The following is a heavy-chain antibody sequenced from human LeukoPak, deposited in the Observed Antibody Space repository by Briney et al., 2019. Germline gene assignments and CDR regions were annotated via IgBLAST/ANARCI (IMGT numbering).Heavy chain of an antibody. J-gene: IGHJ4*02. CDR1: GYTFTGYY. D-gene: IGHD2-2*02. V-gene: IGHV1-2*02. CDR3: ARPTHPYCSSTSCYRGHRLECDY. CDR2: INPNSGGT. Sequence: ASVKVSCKASGYTFTGYYMHWVRQAPGQGLEWMGWINPNSGGTNYAQKFQGRVTMTRDTSISTADMELSRLRSDDTAVYYCARPTHPYCSSTSCYRGHRLECDYWGQGTLVTVSS.